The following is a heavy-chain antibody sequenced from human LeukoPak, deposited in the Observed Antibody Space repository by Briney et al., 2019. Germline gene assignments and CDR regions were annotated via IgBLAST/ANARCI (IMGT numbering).Heavy chain of an antibody. CDR2: IKQDGSEK. Sequence: GGSLRLSCAASGFTFSTSWMSWVRQAPGKGLEWVANIKQDGSEKYYVDSVKGRFTISRDNAKNSLYLQMKSLRAEDTAVYYCARDKFGGTDYWGRGTLVTVSS. D-gene: IGHD3-16*01. CDR1: GFTFSTSW. V-gene: IGHV3-7*01. CDR3: ARDKFGGTDY. J-gene: IGHJ4*02.